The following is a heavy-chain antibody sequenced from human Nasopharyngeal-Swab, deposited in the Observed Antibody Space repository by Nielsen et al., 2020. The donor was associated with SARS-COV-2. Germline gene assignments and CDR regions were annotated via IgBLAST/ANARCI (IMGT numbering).Heavy chain of an antibody. CDR2: IYYSGST. D-gene: IGHD4-17*01. V-gene: IGHV4-59*01. CDR3: ARDMVDDYGDAGPSYYYYGMDV. Sequence: SESLSLTCTVSGRSISSYYWSWIRQPPGKGLEWIGYIYYSGSTTYNPSLKSRVTISVDTSKNQFSLKLSSVNAADTAVYYCARDMVDDYGDAGPSYYYYGMDVWGQGTTVTVSS. CDR1: GRSISSYY. J-gene: IGHJ6*02.